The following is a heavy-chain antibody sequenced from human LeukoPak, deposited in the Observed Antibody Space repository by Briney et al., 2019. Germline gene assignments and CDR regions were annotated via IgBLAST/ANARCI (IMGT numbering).Heavy chain of an antibody. D-gene: IGHD3-10*01. Sequence: PGGSLRLSCAACGFTFSNYANHWVRQGPGKGLEWVAVISYDGSHQDYADSVKGRFTISRDNSKNTLYLQMNSLRAEDTAVYYCAKSRSPEVLVRGVIISQGYWGQGTLVTVSS. V-gene: IGHV3-30*04. CDR3: AKSRSPEVLVRGVIISQGY. CDR2: ISYDGSHQ. CDR1: GFTFSNYA. J-gene: IGHJ4*02.